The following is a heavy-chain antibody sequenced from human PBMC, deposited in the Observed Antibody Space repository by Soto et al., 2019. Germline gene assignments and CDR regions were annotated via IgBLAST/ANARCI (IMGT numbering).Heavy chain of an antibody. CDR1: GYSFTSYW. J-gene: IGHJ6*02. CDR3: ARLGLRYYYYYYGMDV. Sequence: GESLKISCKGSGYSFTSYWIGWVRQMPGKGLEWMGIIYPGDSDTRYSPSFQGQVTISADKSISTAYLQWSSLKASDTAMYYCARLGLRYYYYYYGMDVWGQGTTVTVSS. CDR2: IYPGDSDT. V-gene: IGHV5-51*01. D-gene: IGHD4-17*01.